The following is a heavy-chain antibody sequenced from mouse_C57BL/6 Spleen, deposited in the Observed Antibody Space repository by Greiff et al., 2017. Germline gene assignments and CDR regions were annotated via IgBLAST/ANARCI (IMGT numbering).Heavy chain of an antibody. D-gene: IGHD2-12*01. CDR2: ISSGGSYT. J-gene: IGHJ4*01. CDR3: ARGGAYQSNDDAMDY. V-gene: IGHV5-6*01. CDR1: GFTFSSYG. Sequence: EVHLVESGGDLVKPGGSLKLSCAASGFTFSSYGMSWVRQTPDKRLEWVATISSGGSYTYYPDSVKGRFTISRDNAKNTPYLQMSRLKSEDTAMYYCARGGAYQSNDDAMDYWGQGTSLTVSS.